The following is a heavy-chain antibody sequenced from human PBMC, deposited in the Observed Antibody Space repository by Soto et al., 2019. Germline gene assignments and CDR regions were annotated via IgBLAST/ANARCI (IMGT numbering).Heavy chain of an antibody. CDR3: ARENSGDDGWFDP. Sequence: QVQLQESGPGLVKPSQTLSLTCPVSGGSISSGGYYWSWIRQHPGKGLEWIGYIYYSGSTYYNPSLKSRVTISVDTSKNQFSRKLSSVPAADTAVYYGARENSGDDGWFDPWGQGTLVTVSS. CDR2: IYYSGST. CDR1: GGSISSGGYY. J-gene: IGHJ5*02. V-gene: IGHV4-31*03. D-gene: IGHD5-12*01.